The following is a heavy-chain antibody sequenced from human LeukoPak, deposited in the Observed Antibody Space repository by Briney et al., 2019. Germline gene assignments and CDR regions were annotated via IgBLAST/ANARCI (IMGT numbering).Heavy chain of an antibody. CDR1: GFTLSSYG. J-gene: IGHJ6*03. CDR3: AKGSGYCSSTSCYSYDYYMDV. V-gene: IGHV3-30*02. D-gene: IGHD2-2*01. CDR2: IRYDGSNK. Sequence: GGSLRLSCAASGFTLSSYGMHWVRQAPGKGLEWVAFIRYDGSNKYYADSVKGRFTISRDNSKNTLYLQMNSLRAEDTAVYYCAKGSGYCSSTSCYSYDYYMDVWGKGTTVTVSS.